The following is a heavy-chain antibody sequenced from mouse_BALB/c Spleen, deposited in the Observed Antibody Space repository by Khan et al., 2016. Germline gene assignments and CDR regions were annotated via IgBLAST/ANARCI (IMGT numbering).Heavy chain of an antibody. CDR2: IDPVTGGT. CDR3: ARRAFYSGSPYHFAS. CDR1: GYTFTDYE. D-gene: IGHD1-1*01. Sequence: QVRLQQSGAELVRPGASVTLSCKASGYTFTDYEMHWVKQTPVHGLEWIGSIDPVTGGTAHNQNFKGKATLTEDKSSSTAYMELRSLTSEDSAVYYCARRAFYSGSPYHFASWGQGTTLIVSS. V-gene: IGHV1-15*01. J-gene: IGHJ2*01.